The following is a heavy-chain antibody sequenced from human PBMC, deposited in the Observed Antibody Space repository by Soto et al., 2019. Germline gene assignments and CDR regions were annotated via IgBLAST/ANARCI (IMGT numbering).Heavy chain of an antibody. CDR1: GFTFSSYG. J-gene: IGHJ4*02. D-gene: IGHD3-10*01. CDR3: ARDTVRGGHWYYFDY. Sequence: QVQLVESGGGAVQPGRSLRLSCAASGFTFSSYGMHWVRQAPGKGLEWVAVIWYDGSNKYYADSVKGRFTISRDNSKNTLYLQMNSLRAEDTAVYYCARDTVRGGHWYYFDYWGQGTLVTVSS. V-gene: IGHV3-33*01. CDR2: IWYDGSNK.